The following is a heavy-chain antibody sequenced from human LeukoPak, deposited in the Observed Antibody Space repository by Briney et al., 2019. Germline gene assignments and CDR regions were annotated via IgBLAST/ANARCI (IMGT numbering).Heavy chain of an antibody. CDR2: IYYTGST. V-gene: IGHV4-59*08. CDR3: ARHPSAYCGGDCYDY. CDR1: GGSISDNY. J-gene: IGHJ4*02. D-gene: IGHD2-21*01. Sequence: PSETQSLTRTVSGGSISDNYWSWIRQPPVKGVEWVGYIYYTGSTSYNPSLKSRVSISVDASKNHFSLKLSSVTAADTAVYYCARHPSAYCGGDCYDYWGQGTLVTVSP.